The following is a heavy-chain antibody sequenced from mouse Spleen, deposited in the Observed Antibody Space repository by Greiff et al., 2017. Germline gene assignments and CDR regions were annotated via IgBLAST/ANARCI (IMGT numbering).Heavy chain of an antibody. CDR1: GFNIKNTY. CDR2: IDPANGNT. J-gene: IGHJ1*03. Sequence: EVQLQQSVAELVRPGASVKLSCTASGFNIKNTYMHWVKQRPEQGLEWIGRIDPANGNTKYAPKFQGKATITADTSSNTAYLQLSSLTSEDTAIYYCARGYYGSSYDWYFDVWGTGTTVTVSS. CDR3: ARGYYGSSYDWYFDV. V-gene: IGHV14-3*01. D-gene: IGHD1-1*01.